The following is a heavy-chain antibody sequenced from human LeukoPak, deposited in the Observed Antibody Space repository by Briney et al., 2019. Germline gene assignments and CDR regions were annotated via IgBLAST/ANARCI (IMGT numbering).Heavy chain of an antibody. V-gene: IGHV3-21*01. CDR2: ISSSSSYI. CDR1: GFTFSSYS. CDR3: ARDRSSSEFDY. Sequence: GGSLRLSCAASGFTFSSYSMNWVRQAPGKGLEWVSSISSSSSYIYYAHSVKGRFTISRQNAKNSLYLQMNSLRAEDTAVYYCARDRSSSEFDYWGQGTLVTVSS. D-gene: IGHD6-6*01. J-gene: IGHJ4*02.